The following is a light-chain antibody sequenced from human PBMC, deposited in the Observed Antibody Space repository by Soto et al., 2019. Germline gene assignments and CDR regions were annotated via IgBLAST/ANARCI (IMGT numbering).Light chain of an antibody. CDR1: SGINFGTYW. CDR3: MIWHSSAWV. CDR2: YKSDSDK. V-gene: IGLV5-45*03. Sequence: QPLLAKPSCLSSSPGASASLTCTLRSGINFGTYWIYWYHQKPGSPPQYLLKYKSDSDKQQGSGVPSRFSGSKDASANAGILLISGLQSEDEADYYCMIWHSSAWVFGGGTKVTVL. J-gene: IGLJ3*02.